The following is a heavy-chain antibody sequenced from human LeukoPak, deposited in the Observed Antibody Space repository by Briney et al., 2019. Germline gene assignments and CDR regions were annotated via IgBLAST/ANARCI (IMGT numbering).Heavy chain of an antibody. CDR2: ISSSSSYI. Sequence: GGSLRLSCAASGFTFSSYSMNWVRQAPGKGLEWVSSISSSSSYIYYADSVKGRFTISRDNAKNSLYLQMDSLRAEGTAVYYCARPAYCGGDCYPYYFDYWGQGTLVTVSS. V-gene: IGHV3-21*01. D-gene: IGHD2-21*01. CDR1: GFTFSSYS. CDR3: ARPAYCGGDCYPYYFDY. J-gene: IGHJ4*02.